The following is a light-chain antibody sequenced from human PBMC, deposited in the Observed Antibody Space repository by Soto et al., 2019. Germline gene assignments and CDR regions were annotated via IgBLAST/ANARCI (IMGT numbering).Light chain of an antibody. Sequence: QSVLTQPPSVSAAPGQKVTISCSGSSSNIGNNYVSWYQHLPGAAPKLLIYDNDIRPSGIPDRFSGSKSGTSATLGITGLQTGDEADYYCGTWDTSLSAVVFGGGTKVTVL. V-gene: IGLV1-51*01. CDR3: GTWDTSLSAVV. CDR1: SSNIGNNY. CDR2: DND. J-gene: IGLJ2*01.